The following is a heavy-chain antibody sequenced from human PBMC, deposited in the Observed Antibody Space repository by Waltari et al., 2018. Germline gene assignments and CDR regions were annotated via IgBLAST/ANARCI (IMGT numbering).Heavy chain of an antibody. CDR2: ISSSSGTI. Sequence: EVQLVESGGGLVQPGGSLRLSCAASGFTLRSYSMNWVRQAPGKGLEWVSYISSSSGTIYYADSVKGRFTISRDNAKNSLYLQMNSLRAEDTAVYYCARRYSSGFDYWGQGTLVTVSS. J-gene: IGHJ4*02. CDR1: GFTLRSYS. V-gene: IGHV3-48*04. CDR3: ARRYSSGFDY. D-gene: IGHD6-19*01.